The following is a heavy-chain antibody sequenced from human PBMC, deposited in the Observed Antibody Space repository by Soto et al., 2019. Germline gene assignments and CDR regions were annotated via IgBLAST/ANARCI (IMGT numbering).Heavy chain of an antibody. D-gene: IGHD3-22*01. CDR2: ISRTGDSA. J-gene: IGHJ5*01. CDR3: AKGPDGSGYYHNWFDS. Sequence: EVPRLESGGALVQPGGSLTLSCAASGFSFSDYAMSWVRQAPGKGLEGVSSISRTGDSAYYADSVKGRFAISRDRSKNRLSLQMNSLRVEDTAVYYCAKGPDGSGYYHNWFDSWGQGTLITVSS. CDR1: GFSFSDYA. V-gene: IGHV3-23*01.